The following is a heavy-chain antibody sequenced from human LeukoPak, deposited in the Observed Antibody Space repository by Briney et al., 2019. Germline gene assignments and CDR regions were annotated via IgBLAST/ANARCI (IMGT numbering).Heavy chain of an antibody. J-gene: IGHJ4*02. CDR3: ARDQEGFDY. Sequence: ASVKVSCKASGYTFTSNYIHWVRQAPGQGLEWMGVIYPRDGSTSYAQKFQGRVTVTRDTSTSTVHMELSGLRSEDTAVYYCARDQEGFDYWGQGTLVTVSS. CDR1: GYTFTSNY. V-gene: IGHV1-46*01. CDR2: IYPRDGST.